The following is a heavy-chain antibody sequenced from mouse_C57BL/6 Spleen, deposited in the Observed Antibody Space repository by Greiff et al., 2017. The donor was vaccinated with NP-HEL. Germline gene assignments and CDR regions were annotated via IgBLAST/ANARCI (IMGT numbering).Heavy chain of an antibody. D-gene: IGHD2-2*01. CDR2: INPSNGGT. J-gene: IGHJ4*01. CDR1: GYTFTSYW. CDR3: ARGNYGYVYAMDY. Sequence: VQLQQPGTELVKPGASVKLSCKASGYTFTSYWMHWVKQRPGQGLEWIGNINPSNGGTNYNEKFKSKATLTVDKSSSTAYMQLSSLTSEDSAVYYCARGNYGYVYAMDYWGQGTSVTVSS. V-gene: IGHV1-53*01.